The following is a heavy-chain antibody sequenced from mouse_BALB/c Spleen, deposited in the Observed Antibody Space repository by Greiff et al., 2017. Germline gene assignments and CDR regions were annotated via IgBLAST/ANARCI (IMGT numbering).Heavy chain of an antibody. J-gene: IGHJ3*01. V-gene: IGHV2-3*01. Sequence: VKVVESGPGLVAPSQSLSITCTVSGFSLTSYGVSWVRQPPGKGLEWLGVIWGDGSTNYHSALISRLSISKDNSKSQVFLKLNSLQTDDTATYYCAKGGYDADGAWFAYWGQGTLVTVSA. CDR3: AKGGYDADGAWFAY. CDR1: GFSLTSYG. D-gene: IGHD2-2*01. CDR2: IWGDGST.